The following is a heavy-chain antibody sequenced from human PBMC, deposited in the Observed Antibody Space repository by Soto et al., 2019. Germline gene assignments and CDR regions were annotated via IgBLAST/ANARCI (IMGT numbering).Heavy chain of an antibody. V-gene: IGHV1-2*04. J-gene: IGHJ6*02. Sequence: QAQLVQSGADVKKPGASVKVSCKASGYSFTDHYMHWVRQAPGQGLEWLGWINPNTGVTHFAQKFQGWVTMNRDTSINTAYMELTRLKSDDSAFYYSVRPPDDFRYGLDVWGQGTTVTVSS. CDR1: GYSFTDHY. CDR2: INPNTGVT. D-gene: IGHD2-21*02. CDR3: VRPPDDFRYGLDV.